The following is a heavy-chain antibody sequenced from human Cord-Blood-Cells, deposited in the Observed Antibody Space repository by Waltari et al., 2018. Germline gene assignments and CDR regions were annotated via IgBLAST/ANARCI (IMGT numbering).Heavy chain of an antibody. Sequence: QVQLQESGPGLVKPSVTLSLTCTVSGGSISSYYWSWIRPPAGKGLEWIGRIYTSGSTNYNPSLKSRVTMSVDTSKNQFSLKLSSVTAADTAVYYCARDRRYYDSSGYYYYYGMDVWCQGTTVTVSS. CDR2: IYTSGST. J-gene: IGHJ6*02. CDR1: GGSISSYY. V-gene: IGHV4-4*07. D-gene: IGHD3-22*01. CDR3: ARDRRYYDSSGYYYYYGMDV.